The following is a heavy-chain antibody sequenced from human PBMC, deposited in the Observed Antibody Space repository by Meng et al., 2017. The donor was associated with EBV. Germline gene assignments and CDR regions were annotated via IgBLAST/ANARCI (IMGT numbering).Heavy chain of an antibody. CDR3: ARGDYTNYPRWFDP. D-gene: IGHD4-11*01. Sequence: QVQLQESCPGLVKPSXXLXLTCTXSGGSVNNERYYWGWIRPPPGKGMEYIGYIYYTGSTNYNSSLKSRVTISLDKSKNQFSLKLTSLTAADTAIYYCARGDYTNYPRWFDPRGPGTMVTVSS. CDR1: GGSVNNERYY. J-gene: IGHJ5*02. CDR2: IYYTGST. V-gene: IGHV4-61*01.